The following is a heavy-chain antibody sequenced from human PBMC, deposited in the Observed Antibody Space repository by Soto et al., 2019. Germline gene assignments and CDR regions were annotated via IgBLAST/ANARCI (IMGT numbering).Heavy chain of an antibody. CDR3: ARDDYGDYFDY. Sequence: ASVKVSCTASGGTFKSYAISWVRQAPGQGLEWMGGIIPIFGTANYAQKLQGRVTMTTDTSTSTAYMELRSLRSDDTAVYYCARDDYGDYFDYWGQGTLVTVSS. CDR1: GGTFKSYA. D-gene: IGHD4-17*01. CDR2: IIPIFGTA. V-gene: IGHV1-69*05. J-gene: IGHJ4*02.